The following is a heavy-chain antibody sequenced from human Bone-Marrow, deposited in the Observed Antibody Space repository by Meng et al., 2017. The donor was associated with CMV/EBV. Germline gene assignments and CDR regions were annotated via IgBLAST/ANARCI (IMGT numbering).Heavy chain of an antibody. CDR1: RGSISSYY. Sequence: SDTLSLTCTVSRGSISSYYWSWIRQPPGKGLEWIGYIYYSGSTNYNPSLKSRVTISVDTSKNQFSLKLSSVTAADTAVYYCARGILIAAAGTNYYYGMDVWGQGTTVTVSS. CDR2: IYYSGST. CDR3: ARGILIAAAGTNYYYGMDV. V-gene: IGHV4-59*07. J-gene: IGHJ6*02. D-gene: IGHD6-13*01.